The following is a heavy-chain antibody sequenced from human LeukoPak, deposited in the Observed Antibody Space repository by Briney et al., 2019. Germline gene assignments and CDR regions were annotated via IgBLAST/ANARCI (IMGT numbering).Heavy chain of an antibody. D-gene: IGHD1-26*01. J-gene: IGHJ4*02. CDR1: GGTFSSYA. CDR2: IIPIFGTA. Sequence: ASVKVSCKASGGTFSSYAISWVRQAPGQGLEWMGRIIPIFGTANYAQKFQGRVTITTDESTSTAYMELSSLRSEDTAVYYCARSPVGFRDEWGLLPNNIDYWGQGTLVTVSS. V-gene: IGHV1-69*05. CDR3: ARSPVGFRDEWGLLPNNIDY.